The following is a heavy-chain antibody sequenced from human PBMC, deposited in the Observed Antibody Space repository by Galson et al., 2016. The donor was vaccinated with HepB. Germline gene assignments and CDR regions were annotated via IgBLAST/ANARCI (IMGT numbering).Heavy chain of an antibody. Sequence: SLRLSCAASGFTFSNYNMNWVRQAPGKGLEWVSYIRSSSSIKYYTNSVKGRFTISRDNAKNSLFLQMNSLRDEDTAVYYCATLGSYSGSFQSYGLDPWGQGTPVTVSP. CDR1: GFTFSNYN. J-gene: IGHJ5*02. CDR2: IRSSSSIK. V-gene: IGHV3-48*02. D-gene: IGHD1-26*01. CDR3: ATLGSYSGSFQSYGLDP.